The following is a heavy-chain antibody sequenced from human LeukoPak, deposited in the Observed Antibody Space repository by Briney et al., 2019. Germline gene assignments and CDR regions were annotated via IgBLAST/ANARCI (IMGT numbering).Heavy chain of an antibody. J-gene: IGHJ6*02. V-gene: IGHV3-7*01. D-gene: IGHD3-16*01. Sequence: GGSLRLSCAASGFTFSDSWMSWVRQAPGKGLEGVANMIQDGSEKDYVDSVKGRFTISRDNARNSLYLQMGSLRAEDTAVYYCATYTHWVAGDVWGQGTTVTVSS. CDR1: GFTFSDSW. CDR2: MIQDGSEK. CDR3: ATYTHWVAGDV.